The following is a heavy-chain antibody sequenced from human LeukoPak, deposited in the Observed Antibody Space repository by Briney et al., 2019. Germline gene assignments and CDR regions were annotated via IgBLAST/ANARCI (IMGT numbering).Heavy chain of an antibody. CDR2: LWAHGRSE. CDR1: GFTLTRHG. CDR3: ARDDDTSSHYSLFEY. Sequence: GGSLRLSCAASGFTLTRHGMHWVRQAPGKGLEWVAVLWAHGRSEYYADSVKGLFSISRDTSRSTVYLQMNSLRAEDTAVYYCARDDDTSSHYSLFEYWGQGTRVTVSS. D-gene: IGHD3-22*01. J-gene: IGHJ4*02. V-gene: IGHV3-33*01.